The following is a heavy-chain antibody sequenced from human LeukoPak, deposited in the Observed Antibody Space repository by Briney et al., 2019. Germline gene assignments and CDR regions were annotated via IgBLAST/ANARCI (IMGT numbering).Heavy chain of an antibody. V-gene: IGHV1-69*05. CDR1: GGTFSSYA. CDR2: IIPIFGTA. Sequence: GASVKVSCKASGGTFSSYAISWVLQAPGQGLEWMGGIIPIFGTANYAQKFQGRVTITTDESTSTAYMELSSLRSEDTAVYYCARDGARSNYGDYVGDYWGQGTLVTVSS. D-gene: IGHD4-17*01. CDR3: ARDGARSNYGDYVGDY. J-gene: IGHJ4*02.